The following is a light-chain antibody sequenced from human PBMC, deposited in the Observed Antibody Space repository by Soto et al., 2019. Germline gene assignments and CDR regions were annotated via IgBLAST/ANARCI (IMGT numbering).Light chain of an antibody. CDR3: QQYNTYSWT. CDR2: DAS. CDR1: QSLLHSNGYNY. Sequence: MTQSPLSLPVTPGEPASISCRSSQSLLHSNGYNYLAWYQQKPGKAPKLLIYDASSLQSGVPSRFSGSGSGTEFALTISSLQPDDFATYYCQQYNTYSWTFGPGTKVDNK. V-gene: IGKV1-5*01. J-gene: IGKJ1*01.